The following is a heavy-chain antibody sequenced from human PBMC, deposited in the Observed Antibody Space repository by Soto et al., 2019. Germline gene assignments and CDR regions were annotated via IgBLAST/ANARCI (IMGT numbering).Heavy chain of an antibody. Sequence: EVQLLDSGGGLVQPGGSLRLSCAASGFTFTSHGMSWVRQAPGRGLGWVSSISYSGPLTFYTDSVKGRFAISRDDSKNTVYLQMNSLRVEDTAIYYCAKGRPVDSDVFDFWGRGTMVTVSS. V-gene: IGHV3-23*01. CDR2: ISYSGPLT. CDR3: AKGRPVDSDVFDF. D-gene: IGHD2-21*01. J-gene: IGHJ4*03. CDR1: GFTFTSHG.